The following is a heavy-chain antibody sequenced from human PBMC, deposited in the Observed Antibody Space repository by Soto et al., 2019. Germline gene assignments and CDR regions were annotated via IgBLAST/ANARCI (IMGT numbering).Heavy chain of an antibody. V-gene: IGHV4-39*02. D-gene: IGHD6-13*01. CDR1: GGSISSSAYY. CDR2: IHNSGST. J-gene: IGHJ4*02. Sequence: SETLSLTCTVSGGSISSSAYYWGWIRQSPGRGLEWIGIIHNSGSTYYNSSLKSRVTISVDTSNNHFSLRLSSMTAADTAVYFCARDLRYSSTWPYFDYWGQGTLVTVSS. CDR3: ARDLRYSSTWPYFDY.